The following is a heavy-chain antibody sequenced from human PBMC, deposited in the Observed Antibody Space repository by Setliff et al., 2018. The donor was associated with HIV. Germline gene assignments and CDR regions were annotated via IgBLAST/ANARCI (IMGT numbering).Heavy chain of an antibody. J-gene: IGHJ3*01. CDR3: ARVPNWGSAPFAYDV. V-gene: IGHV4-31*02. CDR2: ILDSGST. CDR1: GASISSGGYY. D-gene: IGHD7-27*01. Sequence: NPSETLSLTCTVSGASISSGGYYWNWIRQLPGKGLEWIGYILDSGSTYYNPSLRGRLSMSIDTSANQFSVELTSVTAADTALYFCARVPNWGSAPFAYDVWGLGTMVT.